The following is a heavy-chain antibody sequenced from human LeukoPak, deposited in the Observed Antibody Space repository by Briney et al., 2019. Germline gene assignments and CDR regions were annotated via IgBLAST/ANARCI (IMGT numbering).Heavy chain of an antibody. J-gene: IGHJ6*03. CDR2: IYPGDSDT. V-gene: IGHV5-51*01. CDR3: ARHRSVPAAKSYYYMDV. CDR1: GYSFTSYW. D-gene: IGHD2-2*01. Sequence: GESLKISCKGSGYSFTSYWIGWVRQMPGKGLEWMGIIYPGDSDTRYSPSFQGQVTISADKSISTAYLQWSSLKASDTAMYYCARHRSVPAAKSYYYMDVGAKGPRSPSP.